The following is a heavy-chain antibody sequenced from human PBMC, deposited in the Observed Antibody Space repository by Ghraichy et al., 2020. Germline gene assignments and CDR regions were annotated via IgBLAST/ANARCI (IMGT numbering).Heavy chain of an antibody. CDR2: VHYSGTT. D-gene: IGHD3-16*01. CDR1: GGSISGFY. V-gene: IGHV4-59*01. J-gene: IGHJ3*02. Sequence: ESLNISCTVSGGSISGFYWTWIRQPPGKGLEYIGYVHYSGTTFYNPSLKSRVTVSADMSKNQFSLRLSSVTAADTAVYFCARAEWGYPFDIWGQGTMVTGSS. CDR3: ARAEWGYPFDI.